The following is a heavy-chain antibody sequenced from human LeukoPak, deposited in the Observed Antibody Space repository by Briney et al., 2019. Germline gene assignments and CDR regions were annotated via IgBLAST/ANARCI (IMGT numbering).Heavy chain of an antibody. CDR2: IIPILGIA. Sequence: SVKVSCKASGGTFSSYAISWVRQAPGQGLEWMGRIIPILGIANYAQEFQGRVTITADKSTSTAYMELSSLRSEDTAVYYCAGGAWDQNWFDPWGQGTLVTVSS. CDR1: GGTFSSYA. J-gene: IGHJ5*02. V-gene: IGHV1-69*04. D-gene: IGHD1-26*01. CDR3: AGGAWDQNWFDP.